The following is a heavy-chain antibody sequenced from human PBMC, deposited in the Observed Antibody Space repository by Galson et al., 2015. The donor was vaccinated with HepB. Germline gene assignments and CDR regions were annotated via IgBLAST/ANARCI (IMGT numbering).Heavy chain of an antibody. Sequence: WIRQPPGKGLEWIGEINHSGSTNYSPSLKSRVTISIDTSKNQFSLKLSSVTAADTAVYYCARRGVLVIYNDAFDIWGQGTMVTVSS. CDR3: ARRGVLVIYNDAFDI. D-gene: IGHD3-22*01. CDR2: INHSGST. V-gene: IGHV4-34*01. J-gene: IGHJ3*02.